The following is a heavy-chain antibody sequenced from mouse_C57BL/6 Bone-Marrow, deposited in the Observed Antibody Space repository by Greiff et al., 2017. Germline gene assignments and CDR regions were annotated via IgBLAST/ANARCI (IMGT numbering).Heavy chain of an antibody. J-gene: IGHJ4*01. V-gene: IGHV5-12*01. Sequence: EVQLVESGGGLVQPGGSLKLSCAASGFTFSDYYMYWVRQTPEKRLEWVAYISNGGGSTYYPDTVKGRFTISRDNAKNTLYLQMSRLKSEDTAMYYCAEDDYSYAMDYWGQGTSVTVSS. CDR1: GFTFSDYY. D-gene: IGHD2-4*01. CDR3: AEDDYSYAMDY. CDR2: ISNGGGST.